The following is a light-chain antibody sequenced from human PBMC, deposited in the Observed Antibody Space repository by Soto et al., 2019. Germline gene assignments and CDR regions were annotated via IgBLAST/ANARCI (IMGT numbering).Light chain of an antibody. J-gene: IGKJ3*01. Sequence: ERVMTQSPATLSVSPGERATLSCRASQSVSNNLAWYQQKPGQAPRLLISGASTRATGIPARFSGSGSGTEFSLTISSLQSEDFAVYYCQQYNSWPFTFGPGTKVDIK. CDR1: QSVSNN. CDR3: QQYNSWPFT. V-gene: IGKV3-15*01. CDR2: GAS.